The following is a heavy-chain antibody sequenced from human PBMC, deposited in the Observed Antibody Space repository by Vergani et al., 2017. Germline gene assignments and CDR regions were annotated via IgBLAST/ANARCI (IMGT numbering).Heavy chain of an antibody. CDR2: VEDSGYF. J-gene: IGHJ4*02. D-gene: IGHD1-14*01. V-gene: IGHV4-59*01. Sequence: QVQLQESGPGLVRPSETLSLTCTVSGGPLSGYYWNWIRQTPGEGLEWIGYVEDSGYFNYNPSLKTRVSMSSDTSNNQFPLMLSSVPVADTAVDYCARSIVSRNPPDYFDNWGQGTLVTVSS. CDR1: GGPLSGYY. CDR3: ARSIVSRNPPDYFDN.